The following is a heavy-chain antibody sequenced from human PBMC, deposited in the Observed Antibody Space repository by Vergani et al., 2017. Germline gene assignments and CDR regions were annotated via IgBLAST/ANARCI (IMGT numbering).Heavy chain of an antibody. V-gene: IGHV3-30*01. CDR2: ISYDGSNK. J-gene: IGHJ6*02. Sequence: QVQLVESGGGVVQPGRSLRLSCAASGFTFSSYAMHWVRQAPGKGLEWVAVISYDGSNKYYADSVKGRFTISRDNSKNTLYLQMNSLRAEDTAVYYCARDPSLIVGAPGYYYYGMDVWGQGTTVTVSS. CDR1: GFTFSSYA. CDR3: ARDPSLIVGAPGYYYYGMDV. D-gene: IGHD1-26*01.